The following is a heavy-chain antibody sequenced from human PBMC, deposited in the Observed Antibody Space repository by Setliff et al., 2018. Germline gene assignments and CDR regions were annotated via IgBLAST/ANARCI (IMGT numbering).Heavy chain of an antibody. J-gene: IGHJ4*02. Sequence: PGGSLRLSCAASGFTFSTYWMSWVRQAPGKGLEWVADIKQDGSEKYYVDSVKGRFSISRDNAKNSLYLQMKSLRAEETAVYYCASYPHFDSWGQGTLVTVSS. CDR2: IKQDGSEK. V-gene: IGHV3-7*01. CDR1: GFTFSTYW. CDR3: ASYPHFDS.